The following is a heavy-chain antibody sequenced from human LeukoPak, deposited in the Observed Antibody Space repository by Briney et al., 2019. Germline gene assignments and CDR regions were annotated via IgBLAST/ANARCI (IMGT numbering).Heavy chain of an antibody. V-gene: IGHV3-74*01. CDR1: GFTFSSYW. D-gene: IGHD3-22*01. Sequence: GGSLRLSCAASGFTFSSYWMHWVRQAPGKGLVWVSRINTDGSSTSYADSVKGRFTISRDNAKNTLYLQMNSLRAEDTAVYYCAKAALYDSSGYYYYWGQGTLVTVSS. CDR3: AKAALYDSSGYYYY. J-gene: IGHJ4*02. CDR2: INTDGSST.